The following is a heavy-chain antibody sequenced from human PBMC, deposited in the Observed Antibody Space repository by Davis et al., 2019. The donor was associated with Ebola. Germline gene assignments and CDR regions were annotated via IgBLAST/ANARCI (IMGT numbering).Heavy chain of an antibody. D-gene: IGHD6-19*01. J-gene: IGHJ6*03. CDR3: AREQWYYMDV. V-gene: IGHV3-23*03. CDR1: GFPFRTYA. Sequence: PGGSLRLSCAASGFPFRTYAMSWVRQAPGKGLEWVSIIHNDAETTYYADSVKGRFTISRDTSQNMFYLQMNSLRADDTAVYYCAREQWYYMDVWGKGTTVTVSS. CDR2: IHNDAETT.